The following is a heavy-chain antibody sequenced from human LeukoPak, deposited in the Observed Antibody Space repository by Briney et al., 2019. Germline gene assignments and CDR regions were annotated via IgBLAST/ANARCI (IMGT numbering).Heavy chain of an antibody. CDR3: ARGWDSSGYSFDY. CDR2: INRSGST. CDR1: GGSFSAYY. V-gene: IGHV4-34*01. D-gene: IGHD3-22*01. J-gene: IGHJ4*02. Sequence: SETLSLTCAVYGGSFSAYYWSWIRQPPGEGLEWIGEINRSGSTNYNPSLKSRVTISVDTSKNQFSLKLSSVTAADTAVYHCARGWDSSGYSFDYWGQGTLVTVSS.